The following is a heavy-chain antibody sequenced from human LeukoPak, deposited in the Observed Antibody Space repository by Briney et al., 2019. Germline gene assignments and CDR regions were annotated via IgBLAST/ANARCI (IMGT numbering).Heavy chain of an antibody. CDR3: ARGPRYYYDSSGYYLYAFDI. J-gene: IGHJ3*02. D-gene: IGHD3-22*01. Sequence: MPSETLSLTCTVSGGSISSYYWSWIRQPPGKGLEWIGYIYSSGSTTYNPSLKSRVTMSVDTAKNQFSLKLSSVTAADTAVYYCARGPRYYYDSSGYYLYAFDIWGQGTMVTVSS. CDR1: GGSISSYY. CDR2: IYSSGST. V-gene: IGHV4-59*12.